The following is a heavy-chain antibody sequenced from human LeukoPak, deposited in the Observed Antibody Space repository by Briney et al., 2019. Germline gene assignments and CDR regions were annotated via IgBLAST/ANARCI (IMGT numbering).Heavy chain of an antibody. Sequence: GGSLRLSCAASGFTFSSYAMSWVRQAPGKGLERVSGISDSGGSTYYADSVKGRFTISRDNSKNTLYLQMNSLRAEDTAVYYCAKRYCSSSTCYWVAFDMWGQGTMVTVSS. D-gene: IGHD2-2*01. J-gene: IGHJ3*02. V-gene: IGHV3-23*01. CDR3: AKRYCSSSTCYWVAFDM. CDR2: ISDSGGST. CDR1: GFTFSSYA.